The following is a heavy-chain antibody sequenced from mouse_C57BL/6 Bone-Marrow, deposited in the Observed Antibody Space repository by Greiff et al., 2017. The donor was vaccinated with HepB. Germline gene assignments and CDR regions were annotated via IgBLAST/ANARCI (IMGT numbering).Heavy chain of an antibody. D-gene: IGHD1-1*01. Sequence: EVQLVESGGGLVQPGGSLKLSCAASGFTFSDYYMYWVRQTPEKRLEWVAYISNGGGSTYYPDTVKGRFTISRDNAKNTLYLQMSRLTSEDTAMYFCARHDPLRTLYYYAIDYWGQGTSVTVSS. CDR3: ARHDPLRTLYYYAIDY. CDR1: GFTFSDYY. J-gene: IGHJ4*01. V-gene: IGHV5-12*01. CDR2: ISNGGGST.